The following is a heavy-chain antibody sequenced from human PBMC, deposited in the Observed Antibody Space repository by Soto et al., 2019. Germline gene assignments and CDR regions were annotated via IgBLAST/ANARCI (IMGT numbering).Heavy chain of an antibody. Sequence: SETLSLTCTVPGGSIISGGYYWSWIRQHPGKGLEWIGYIYYSGSTYYNPSLKSRVTISVDTSKNQFSLKLSSVTAADTAVYYCGYRYYDSRIYWGQGTLVTVSS. D-gene: IGHD3-22*01. CDR3: GYRYYDSRIY. J-gene: IGHJ4*02. CDR2: IYYSGST. V-gene: IGHV4-31*03. CDR1: GGSIISGGYY.